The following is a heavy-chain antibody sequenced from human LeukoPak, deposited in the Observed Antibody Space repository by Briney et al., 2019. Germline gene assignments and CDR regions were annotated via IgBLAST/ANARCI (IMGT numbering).Heavy chain of an antibody. CDR1: GDSISYFY. CDR2: ISGSGST. J-gene: IGHJ4*02. V-gene: IGHV4-4*07. CDR3: ARERPYYYDSSGYPGGD. D-gene: IGHD3-22*01. Sequence: SETLSLTCSVSGDSISYFYWSWIRQAAGKGLEWIGRISGSGSTDYNASLKSRVSMSVDTSKNQFSLKLSSVTAADTAVYYCARERPYYYDSSGYPGGDWGQGTLVTVSS.